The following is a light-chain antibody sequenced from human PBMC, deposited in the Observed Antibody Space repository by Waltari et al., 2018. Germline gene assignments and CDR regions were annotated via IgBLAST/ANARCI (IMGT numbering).Light chain of an antibody. Sequence: EIVLTQYPGTLSLSPGERATLSCRASQSVSSSYLAWYQQKPGQAPRLLIYGASNRATGIPDRFSGSGSGTDFTLTISRLEPEDFAMYYCQQYGSSPRTFGGGTKVEIK. V-gene: IGKV3-20*01. J-gene: IGKJ4*01. CDR3: QQYGSSPRT. CDR2: GAS. CDR1: QSVSSSY.